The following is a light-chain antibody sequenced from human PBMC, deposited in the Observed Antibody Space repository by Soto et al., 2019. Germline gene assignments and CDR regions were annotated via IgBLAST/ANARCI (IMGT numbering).Light chain of an antibody. V-gene: IGLV2-14*01. J-gene: IGLJ1*01. Sequence: SVLTQPASVSGSPGQSITISCTGTSSDVGGYNYVSWYQQHPGKAPKLMIYDVSHRPSGVSNRFSGSKSGNTASLTISGLQAEDEADYYCSSYSSSSTLGVFGGGTKVTVL. CDR1: SSDVGGYNY. CDR3: SSYSSSSTLGV. CDR2: DVS.